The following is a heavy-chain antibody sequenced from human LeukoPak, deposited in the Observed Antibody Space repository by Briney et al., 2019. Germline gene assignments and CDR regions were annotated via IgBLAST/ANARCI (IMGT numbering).Heavy chain of an antibody. V-gene: IGHV3-21*01. J-gene: IGHJ4*02. Sequence: PGGSLRLSCAASGFTFSSYSMNWVRQAPGKGLEWVSSISSSSSYIYYADSVKGRFTISRDNAKNSLYLQMNSLRAEDTAVYYCASDREWLLPSYYFDYWGQGTMVTVSS. CDR2: ISSSSSYI. CDR3: ASDREWLLPSYYFDY. CDR1: GFTFSSYS. D-gene: IGHD3-3*01.